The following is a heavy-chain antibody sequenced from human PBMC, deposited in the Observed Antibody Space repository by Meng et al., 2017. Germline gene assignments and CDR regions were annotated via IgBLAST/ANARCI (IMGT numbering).Heavy chain of an antibody. CDR2: IKEDGSEK. J-gene: IGHJ4*02. CDR3: ARARYDYVWGSYGYRVLDY. CDR1: GFTFSSYW. Sequence: GESLKISCAASGFTFSSYWMTWVRQAPGKGLEWVANIKEDGSEKFYVDSVKGRFTISRDNAKNSLYLQMNSLRAEDTAVYYCARARYDYVWGSYGYRVLDYWGQGTLVTVSS. D-gene: IGHD3-16*01. V-gene: IGHV3-7*01.